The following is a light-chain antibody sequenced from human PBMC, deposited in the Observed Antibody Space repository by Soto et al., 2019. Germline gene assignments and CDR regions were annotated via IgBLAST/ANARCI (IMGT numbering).Light chain of an antibody. CDR2: GAS. Sequence: EIVLTQSPGTLSLSPGERATLSCRASQSVSSSYLAWYQQKPGQAPRLLIYGASSRATGIPDRFSGSGSGTDFTLTISRLEPEDFGVYYCLQYGSSPLTFGVGTKGEMK. CDR3: LQYGSSPLT. V-gene: IGKV3-20*01. J-gene: IGKJ4*01. CDR1: QSVSSSY.